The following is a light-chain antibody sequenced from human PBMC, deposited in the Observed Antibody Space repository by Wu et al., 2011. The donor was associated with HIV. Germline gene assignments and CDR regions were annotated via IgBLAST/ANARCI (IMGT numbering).Light chain of an antibody. V-gene: IGKV3-20*01. CDR2: GAS. CDR1: QSVSSSY. J-gene: IGKJ4*01. CDR3: QQYGSSLFT. Sequence: EIVLTQSPGTLSLSPGERATLSCRASQSVSSSYLAWYQQKPGQAPRLLIYGASSRATGIPDRFSGSGSGTDFTLTISRLEPEDFAVYYCQQYGSSLFTFGGGYQGWRSN.